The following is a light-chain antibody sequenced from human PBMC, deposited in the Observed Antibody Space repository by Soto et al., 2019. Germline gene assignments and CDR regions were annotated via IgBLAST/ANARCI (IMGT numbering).Light chain of an antibody. CDR2: GAS. CDR1: QSVNSNY. V-gene: IGKV3-20*01. Sequence: EIVLTQSPGTLSLSPGERATLSCRVSQSVNSNYLAWYQQKPGQAPRLLIYGASSRATGIPDRFSGSGSGTDFTLTISRLEPEDFAVYYCQHYGSSPTFGQGTKVEIK. CDR3: QHYGSSPT. J-gene: IGKJ1*01.